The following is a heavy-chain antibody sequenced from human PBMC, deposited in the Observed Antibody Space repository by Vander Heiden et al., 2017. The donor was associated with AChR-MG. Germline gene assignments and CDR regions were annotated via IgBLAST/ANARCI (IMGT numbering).Heavy chain of an antibody. D-gene: IGHD6-19*01. V-gene: IGHV3-9*01. CDR3: AKDYSSGWNVLDY. J-gene: IGHJ4*02. CDR1: GFPFDACA. Sequence: EVQLVASGGGLVQPGRSLRLSCAASGFPFDACAMHWVRPAPGKGLEWVSGISWNSGNIGYADSVKGRFTISRDSAKNSLYLQMNSLRAEDTAFYYCAKDYSSGWNVLDYWGQGTLVTVSS. CDR2: ISWNSGNI.